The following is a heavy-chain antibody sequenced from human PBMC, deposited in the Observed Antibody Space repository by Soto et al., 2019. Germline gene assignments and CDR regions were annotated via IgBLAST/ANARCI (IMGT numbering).Heavy chain of an antibody. Sequence: QVQLQQWGAGLLKPSETLSLNCAVNGGSLSGYYWSWIRQPPGKGLEWIGEIKDGGRTNYSPSLKSRATISSDTSNNQCSLRLYSVTAADTGVYYCARGQEGVVATHWDQGTLVTVFS. CDR2: IKDGGRT. J-gene: IGHJ4*02. CDR3: ARGQEGVVATH. D-gene: IGHD5-12*01. CDR1: GGSLSGYY. V-gene: IGHV4-34*01.